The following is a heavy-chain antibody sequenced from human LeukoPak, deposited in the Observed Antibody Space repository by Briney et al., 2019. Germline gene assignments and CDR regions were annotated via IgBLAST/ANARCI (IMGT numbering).Heavy chain of an antibody. J-gene: IGHJ4*02. CDR2: ISRSGSAR. CDR3: AREQGPRVAVDFDY. V-gene: IGHV3-48*01. CDR1: GFIFSDYS. Sequence: GGSLRLSCAASGFIFSDYSINWVRQAPGKGLEGGSYISRSGSARYYAASAKGRFTVSRDNAKRSLYLQMNSLRAEDTAVYYCAREQGPRVAVDFDYWGQGTLVTVSS. D-gene: IGHD6-19*01.